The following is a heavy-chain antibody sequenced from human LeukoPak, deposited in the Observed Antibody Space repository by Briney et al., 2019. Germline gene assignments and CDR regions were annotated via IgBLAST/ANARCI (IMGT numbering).Heavy chain of an antibody. CDR1: GFTFSSYE. CDR3: ASQHGYSYGYWFDP. V-gene: IGHV3-48*03. D-gene: IGHD5-18*01. Sequence: GGSLRLSCAASGFTFSSYEMNWVRQAPGKGLEWVSYISSSGSTIYYADSVKGRFTISRDNAKNSLYLQMNSLRAEDTAVYYCASQHGYSYGYWFDPWGQGTLVTVSS. J-gene: IGHJ5*02. CDR2: ISSSGSTI.